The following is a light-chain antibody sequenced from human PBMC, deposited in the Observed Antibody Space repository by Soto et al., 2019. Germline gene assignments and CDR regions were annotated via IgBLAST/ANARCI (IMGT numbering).Light chain of an antibody. CDR2: AAS. J-gene: IGKJ1*01. CDR1: QGISSN. V-gene: IGKV1-9*01. Sequence: DIQLTQSPSFLSASVGDRVTITCRASQGISSNLAWYQQKPGKAPKLLIYAASTLQSGVQSRFSGSGSGTEFTLTISSLQPEDFATYYCQQYSNYWTFGQGTKVDIK. CDR3: QQYSNYWT.